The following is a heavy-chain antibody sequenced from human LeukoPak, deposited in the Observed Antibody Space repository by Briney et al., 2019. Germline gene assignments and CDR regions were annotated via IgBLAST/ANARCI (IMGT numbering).Heavy chain of an antibody. CDR2: IYHSGGT. CDR3: AVNSTKHTFDI. D-gene: IGHD5/OR15-5a*01. Sequence: PSETLSLTCAVSGYSISSGYLWGWLRQPPGKGLEWIGSIYHSGGTNYNPSLKSRVSISVDTSKNQFSLELSSVTAADTAVYYCAVNSTKHTFDIWGQGTMVTVSS. CDR1: GYSISSGYL. V-gene: IGHV4-38-2*01. J-gene: IGHJ3*02.